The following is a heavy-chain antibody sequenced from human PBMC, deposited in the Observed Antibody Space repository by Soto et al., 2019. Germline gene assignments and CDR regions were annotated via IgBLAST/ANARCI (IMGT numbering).Heavy chain of an antibody. CDR1: GFTFSSYG. CDR2: IWYDGSNK. D-gene: IGHD1-20*01. Sequence: PGGSLRLSCAASGFTFSSYGMHWVRQAPGKGLEWVAVIWYDGSNKYYADSVKGRFTISRDNSKNTLYLQMNSLRAEDTAVYYCARDRVTGTQYYFDYWGQGTLVTVSS. J-gene: IGHJ4*02. V-gene: IGHV3-33*01. CDR3: ARDRVTGTQYYFDY.